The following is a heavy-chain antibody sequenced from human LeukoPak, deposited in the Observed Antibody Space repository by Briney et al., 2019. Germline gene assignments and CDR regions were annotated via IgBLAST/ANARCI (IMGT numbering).Heavy chain of an antibody. CDR2: INQDGSKK. D-gene: IGHD2-15*01. CDR1: GLTFSSYW. J-gene: IGHJ4*02. Sequence: GGSLRLSCAASGLTFSSYWTCWVRQAPGKGLEWVASINQDGSKKNYADSVRGRFTIFRDNSKNTLYLAINNVRPEDTAVYYCAKDSSPVGYCDPSLIDYWGQGTLVTVSS. V-gene: IGHV3-7*01. CDR3: AKDSSPVGYCDPSLIDY.